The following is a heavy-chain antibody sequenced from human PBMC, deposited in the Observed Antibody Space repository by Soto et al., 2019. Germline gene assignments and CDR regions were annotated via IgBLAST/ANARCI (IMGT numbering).Heavy chain of an antibody. J-gene: IGHJ6*02. CDR1: GYTFTSYG. Sequence: ASVKVSCKASGYTFTSYGINWGRQATGQGLEGMGWMNPNSGNTGYAQKFQGRVTMTRNTSISTAYMELSSLRSEDTAVYYCARVRTGFIVVATAIPYYYGMDVWGQGTTVTVSS. V-gene: IGHV1-8*01. CDR3: ARVRTGFIVVATAIPYYYGMDV. D-gene: IGHD2-21*02. CDR2: MNPNSGNT.